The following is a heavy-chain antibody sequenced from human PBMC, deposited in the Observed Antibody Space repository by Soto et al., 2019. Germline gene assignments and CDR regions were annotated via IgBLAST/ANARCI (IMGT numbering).Heavy chain of an antibody. CDR1: GYTFIRYS. D-gene: IGHD3-16*01. CDR3: ARESPGGNYFYY. V-gene: IGHV1-3*01. CDR2: INAGNGNT. Sequence: QVQLVQSGAEVKKPGASVKVSCKASGYTFIRYSIHWVRQAPGQRLEWMGWINAGNGNTKYSQKFQGRVTFTRDTSARTAYMELISLRSEDRAVYYCARESPGGNYFYYWGQGTLVTVSS. J-gene: IGHJ4*02.